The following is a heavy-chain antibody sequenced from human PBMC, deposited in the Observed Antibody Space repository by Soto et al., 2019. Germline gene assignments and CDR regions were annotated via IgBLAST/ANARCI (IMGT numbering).Heavy chain of an antibody. CDR3: AKDWDIVVVTAIRYGMDV. CDR1: GFTFSSYG. D-gene: IGHD2-21*02. J-gene: IGHJ6*02. Sequence: QVQLVESGGGVVQPGRSLRLSCAASGFTFSSYGMHWVRQAPGKGLEWVAVISYDGSNKYYADSVKGRFTISRDNSKNTLYLQMHSLRAEDTAVYYCAKDWDIVVVTAIRYGMDVWGQGPTVTVSS. CDR2: ISYDGSNK. V-gene: IGHV3-30*18.